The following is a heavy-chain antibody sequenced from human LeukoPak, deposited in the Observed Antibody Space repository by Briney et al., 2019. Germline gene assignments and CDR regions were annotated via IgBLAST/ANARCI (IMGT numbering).Heavy chain of an antibody. Sequence: SVKVSCKASGGTFRSKAINWVRQAPGQGLEWMGGIIPILNTSIYAQRFQGRVTFMTDESATTADMELRSLRSEDTAVYFCARGFSSSWSYFENWGQGTLVTVSS. V-gene: IGHV1-69*05. CDR2: IIPILNTS. D-gene: IGHD6-13*01. J-gene: IGHJ4*02. CDR1: GGTFRSKA. CDR3: ARGFSSSWSYFEN.